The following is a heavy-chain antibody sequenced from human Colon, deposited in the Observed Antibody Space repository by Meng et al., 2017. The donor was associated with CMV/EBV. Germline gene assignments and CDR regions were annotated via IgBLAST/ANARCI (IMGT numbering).Heavy chain of an antibody. CDR1: GYTFTSYD. D-gene: IGHD2-8*01. V-gene: IGHV1-18*01. J-gene: IGHJ4*02. CDR2: ISTYNGNA. Sequence: ASVKVSCKASGYTFTSYDINWVRQATGQGLEWMGWISTYNGNANYAQKFQGRVTMTTDTSTSTAYMELRSLRSDDTAVYYCARVGGQYCTNGVCYSAYYFDYWGQGTPVTVSS. CDR3: ARVGGQYCTNGVCYSAYYFDY.